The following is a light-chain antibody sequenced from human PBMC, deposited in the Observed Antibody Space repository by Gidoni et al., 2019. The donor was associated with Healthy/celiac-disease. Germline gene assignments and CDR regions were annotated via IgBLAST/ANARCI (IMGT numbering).Light chain of an antibody. CDR3: QQRSNLPYT. CDR1: QGVSSY. V-gene: IGKV3-11*01. CDR2: DAS. Sequence: EFVLTQSPATLSLSPGERATLSCRSSQGVSSYLAWYQQKPGQAPRLLISDASNRATGIPARFSGSVSGTDFTLTISSLEPEDFAVYYCQQRSNLPYTFGQGTKLEIK. J-gene: IGKJ2*01.